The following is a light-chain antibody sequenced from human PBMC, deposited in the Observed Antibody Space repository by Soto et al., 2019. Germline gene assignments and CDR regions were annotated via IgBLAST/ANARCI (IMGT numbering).Light chain of an antibody. Sequence: QSALTQPASMSGIPGQSITISCTGTSSDVGNYNYVSWYQQHPGKAPRLMIYEVNNRPSGVSGRFSGSKSGNTASLTISGLQYEDEADYYCNSYTSSSTVVFGGGTKVTVL. CDR1: SSDVGNYNY. J-gene: IGLJ2*01. V-gene: IGLV2-14*01. CDR3: NSYTSSSTVV. CDR2: EVN.